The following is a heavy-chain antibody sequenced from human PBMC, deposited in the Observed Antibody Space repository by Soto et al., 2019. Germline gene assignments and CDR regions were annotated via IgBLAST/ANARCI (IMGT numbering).Heavy chain of an antibody. D-gene: IGHD1-26*01. CDR3: ARSAGGSYPQYDY. CDR2: ISYDGRDK. Sequence: VQLLESGGGLVQPGRSLRLSCAASGFTFSSYAMHWVRQAPGTGLEWVAVISYDGRDKYYPDSVKGRFTISRDNSKNTLYLQMNSLRAEDTAVYYCARSAGGSYPQYDYWGQGTLVTVSS. CDR1: GFTFSSYA. J-gene: IGHJ4*02. V-gene: IGHV3-30*04.